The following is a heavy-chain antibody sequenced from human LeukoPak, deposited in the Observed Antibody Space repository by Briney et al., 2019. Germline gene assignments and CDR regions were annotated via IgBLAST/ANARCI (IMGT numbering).Heavy chain of an antibody. CDR1: GFTFSSYS. D-gene: IGHD2-2*01. CDR2: ISSSSSYI. V-gene: IGHV3-21*01. Sequence: PGGSLRLSCAASGFTFSSYSMNWVRPAPGKGLEWVSSISSSSSYIYYADSVKGRFTISRDNAKNSLYLQMNSLRAEDTAVYYCLVVVPAAILNLDYWGQGTLVTVSS. J-gene: IGHJ4*02. CDR3: LVVVPAAILNLDY.